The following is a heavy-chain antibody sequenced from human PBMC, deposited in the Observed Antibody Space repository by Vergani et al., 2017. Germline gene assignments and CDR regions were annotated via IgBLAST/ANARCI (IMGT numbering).Heavy chain of an antibody. CDR3: ARDPGYYDILTVDDAFDI. CDR1: GFTFSSYA. Sequence: QVQLVESGGGVVQPGRSLRLSCAASGFTFSSYAMHWVRQAPGKGLEWVAVISYDGSNKYYADSVKGRFTISRDKSKNTLYLQMNSLRAEDTAVYYCARDPGYYDILTVDDAFDIWGQGTMVTVSS. J-gene: IGHJ3*02. CDR2: ISYDGSNK. V-gene: IGHV3-30-3*01. D-gene: IGHD3-9*01.